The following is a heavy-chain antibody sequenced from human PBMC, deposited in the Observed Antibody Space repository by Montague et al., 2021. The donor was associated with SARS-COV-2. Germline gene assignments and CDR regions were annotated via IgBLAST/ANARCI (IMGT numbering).Heavy chain of an antibody. CDR3: ARTPTRPLSLDS. V-gene: IGHV4-4*07. CDR2: VTTSGTT. CDR1: GASITGFS. J-gene: IGHJ4*02. D-gene: IGHD6-6*01. Sequence: SETLSLTCAVSGASITGFSWSWVRQPAGKGLEWIGRVTTSGTTNYSPSLRSRVTMSVDKSKNQFSLNLNSVTAADTAIYYCARTPTRPLSLDSWGQGTLVTVSS.